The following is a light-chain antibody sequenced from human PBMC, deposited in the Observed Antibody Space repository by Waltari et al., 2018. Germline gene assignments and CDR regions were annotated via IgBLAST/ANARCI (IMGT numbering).Light chain of an antibody. J-gene: IGLJ3*02. CDR1: ASNLGGNL. Sequence: QSVLTQPPSASGTPGQSVTISCSGGASNLGGNLVNWYQQLPGKAPKLLIYRSDLRPSGVPDRFSGSKSGTSASLAISGLQSEDEADYFCASWDDSLNGHWVFGGGTKVTVL. V-gene: IGLV1-44*01. CDR2: RSD. CDR3: ASWDDSLNGHWV.